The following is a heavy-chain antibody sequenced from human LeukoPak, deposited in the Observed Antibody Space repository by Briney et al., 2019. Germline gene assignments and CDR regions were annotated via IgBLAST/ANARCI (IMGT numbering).Heavy chain of an antibody. CDR1: GYTFTSYG. CDR2: ISAYNGNT. D-gene: IGHD6-13*01. V-gene: IGHV1-18*01. CDR3: ARDYRVAAADQNWFDP. Sequence: GASVKVSCKASGYTFTSYGISWVRQAPGQGPEWMGWISAYNGNTNYAQKLQGRVTMTTDTSTSTAYMELRSLRSDDTAVYYCARDYRVAAADQNWFDPWGQGTLVTVSS. J-gene: IGHJ5*02.